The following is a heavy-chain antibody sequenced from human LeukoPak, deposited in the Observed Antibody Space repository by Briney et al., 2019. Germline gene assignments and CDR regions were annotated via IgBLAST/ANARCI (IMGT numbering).Heavy chain of an antibody. Sequence: ASVKVSCKASGYTFTGCYMHWVRQAPGQGLEWMGWINPNSGGTNYAQKFQGRVTMTRDTSISTAYMELSSLRSEDTAVYYCARNGIAVAGPLGWFDPWGQGTLVTVSS. CDR3: ARNGIAVAGPLGWFDP. V-gene: IGHV1-2*02. CDR1: GYTFTGCY. CDR2: INPNSGGT. D-gene: IGHD6-19*01. J-gene: IGHJ5*02.